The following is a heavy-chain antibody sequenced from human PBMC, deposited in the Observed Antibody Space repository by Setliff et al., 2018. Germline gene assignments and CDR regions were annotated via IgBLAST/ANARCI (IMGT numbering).Heavy chain of an antibody. V-gene: IGHV4-61*02. Sequence: SETLSLTCTVSGDSISGAKYYWSWIRQSAGKGMECIGRIYTDGSTKYNPSLNSRVTLSIDTSKNQFSLRLSSVTAADTAVYFCARAPDSYYYYYMDVWGKGTTVTVSS. J-gene: IGHJ6*03. CDR3: ARAPDSYYYYYMDV. CDR2: IYTDGST. CDR1: GDSISGAKYY.